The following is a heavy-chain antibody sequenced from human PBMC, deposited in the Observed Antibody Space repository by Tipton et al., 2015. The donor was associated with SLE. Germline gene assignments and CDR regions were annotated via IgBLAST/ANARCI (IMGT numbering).Heavy chain of an antibody. CDR3: ARAPGLERPYYYYYYMDV. J-gene: IGHJ6*03. CDR2: INHSGST. V-gene: IGHV4-34*01. Sequence: TLSLTCAVYGGSFSGYFWNWIRQPPGKGLEWIGEINHSGSTNYNPSLKSRVTISVDTFKNQFSLKLNSVTAADTAVYYCARAPGLERPYYYYYYMDVWGKGTTVTVSS. CDR1: GGSFSGYF. D-gene: IGHD1-1*01.